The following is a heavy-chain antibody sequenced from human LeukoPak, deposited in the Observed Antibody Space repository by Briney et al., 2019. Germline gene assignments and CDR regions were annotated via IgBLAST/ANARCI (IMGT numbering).Heavy chain of an antibody. CDR3: ARDGVVTPYYFDY. J-gene: IGHJ4*02. Sequence: ASVTVPCKPSGYIFTSYGISWVRQAPGQGLERMGWISGYSGDPNYAQKLQGRVTMTTDTSTSTAYMELRSLRSDDTAVYYCARDGVVTPYYFDYWGQGTPVTVSS. CDR2: ISGYSGDP. D-gene: IGHD3-3*01. CDR1: GYIFTSYG. V-gene: IGHV1-18*01.